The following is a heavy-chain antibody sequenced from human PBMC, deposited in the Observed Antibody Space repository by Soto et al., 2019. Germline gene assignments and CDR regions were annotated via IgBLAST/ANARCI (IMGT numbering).Heavy chain of an antibody. Sequence: QVQLVQSGAEVKKPGASVKVSCKASGYTFTGYYMHWVRQAPGQGLEWMGWINPNSGGTNYAQKFQGRVTMTRDTYISTAYMELSRLRSDDTAVYYCARDSSDYSNYEGVFDYWGQGTLVTVSS. V-gene: IGHV1-2*02. CDR3: ARDSSDYSNYEGVFDY. CDR2: INPNSGGT. J-gene: IGHJ4*02. CDR1: GYTFTGYY. D-gene: IGHD4-4*01.